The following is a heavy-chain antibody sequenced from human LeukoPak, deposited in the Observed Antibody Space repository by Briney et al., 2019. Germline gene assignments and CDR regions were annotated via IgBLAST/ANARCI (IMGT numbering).Heavy chain of an antibody. CDR2: IYTTGST. D-gene: IGHD1-26*01. CDR3: ARERLGGSYYRPVEY. Sequence: SQTLSLTCTVSGGSITNGGYYWSWIRQPAGKGLEWIGRIYTTGSTNYNPSLKSRVTISLDTSKNQFSLKLSSVSAEDTALYCCARERLGGSYYRPVEYWGQGTLVTVSS. J-gene: IGHJ4*02. CDR1: GGSITNGGYY. V-gene: IGHV4-61*02.